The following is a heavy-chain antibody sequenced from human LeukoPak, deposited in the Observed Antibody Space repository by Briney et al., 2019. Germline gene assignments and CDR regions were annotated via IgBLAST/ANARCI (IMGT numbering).Heavy chain of an antibody. CDR1: GYTFTGYY. Sequence: ASVKVSCKASGYTFTGYYMHWVRQAPGQGLEWMGWINPNSGGTNYAQKFQGRVTMTRDTSISTAYMALGRLRSDDTAVYYCARGGDYYDSTVLPDAFDIWGQGTMVTVSS. CDR3: ARGGDYYDSTVLPDAFDI. V-gene: IGHV1-2*02. J-gene: IGHJ3*02. D-gene: IGHD3-22*01. CDR2: INPNSGGT.